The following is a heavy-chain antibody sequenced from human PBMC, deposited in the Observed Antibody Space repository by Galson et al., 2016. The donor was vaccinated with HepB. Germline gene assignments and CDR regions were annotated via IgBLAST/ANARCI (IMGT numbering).Heavy chain of an antibody. V-gene: IGHV4-61*08. CDR1: GGSIVISDHY. D-gene: IGHD6-13*01. CDR2: TSYSGSS. Sequence: ETLSLTCTVSGGSIVISDHYWVWIRQPPGKGLEWIGDTSYSGSSNYNPSLRSRVTISVDTSKNQFSLNLGSVTAADTAVYYCARAQRAAPLDYWGQGTLVTGAS. J-gene: IGHJ4*02. CDR3: ARAQRAAPLDY.